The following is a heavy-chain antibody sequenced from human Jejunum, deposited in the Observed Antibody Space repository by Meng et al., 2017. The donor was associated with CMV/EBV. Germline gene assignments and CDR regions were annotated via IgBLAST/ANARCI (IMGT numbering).Heavy chain of an antibody. V-gene: IGHV2-70*20. Sequence: GFSLSARGTCVSWVRQPPGKALEWLALIGWDGDKYYSTFLKTRLSISKDTSKNEVVLTMTNMDPVDTATYYCARIHGPSGYYDFDYWGQGTLVTVSS. CDR2: IGWDGDK. J-gene: IGHJ4*02. CDR3: ARIHGPSGYYDFDY. D-gene: IGHD5-12*01. CDR1: GFSLSARGTC.